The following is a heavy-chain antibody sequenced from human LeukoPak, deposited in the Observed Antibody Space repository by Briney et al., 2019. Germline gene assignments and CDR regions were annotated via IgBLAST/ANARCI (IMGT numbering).Heavy chain of an antibody. V-gene: IGHV3-7*01. J-gene: IGHJ4*02. CDR2: IKQDGSEK. CDR1: GFTFSAYW. D-gene: IGHD6-13*01. Sequence: PGGSLRLSCAASGFTFSAYWMNWVRQAPGKGLEWVANIKQDGSEKYYVDSVKGRFTISRDNAKNSLYLQMNSLRAEDTAVYYCAKDFDIAAAGPYYFDYWGQGTLVTVSS. CDR3: AKDFDIAAAGPYYFDY.